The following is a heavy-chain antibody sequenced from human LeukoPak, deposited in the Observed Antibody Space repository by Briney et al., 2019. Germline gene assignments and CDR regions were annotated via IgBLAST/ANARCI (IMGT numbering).Heavy chain of an antibody. D-gene: IGHD6-13*01. CDR1: GFPVSSNY. Sequence: PGGSLRLSCAASGFPVSSNYMSWVRQAPGKVLEWVSSISSSSSYIYYADSVKGRFTISRDNAKNSLYLQMNSLRAEDTAVYYCAREWGIAAAYYMDVWGKGTTVTISS. J-gene: IGHJ6*03. CDR2: ISSSSSYI. CDR3: AREWGIAAAYYMDV. V-gene: IGHV3-21*01.